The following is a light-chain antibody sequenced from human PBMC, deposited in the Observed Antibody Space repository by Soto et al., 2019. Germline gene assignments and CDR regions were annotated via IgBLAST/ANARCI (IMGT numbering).Light chain of an antibody. J-gene: IGLJ1*01. CDR3: QSYDSSLSGYV. CDR1: SSNIGAGYD. CDR2: GNN. Sequence: QSVLTQPPSVSGVPGQRVTISCTGSSSNIGAGYDVHWYQQLPGTAPKLLIFGNNNRPSGVPDRFSGSKSGTSASLAITGLQAEDEADYYCQSYDSSLSGYVFGTGTKVTVL. V-gene: IGLV1-40*01.